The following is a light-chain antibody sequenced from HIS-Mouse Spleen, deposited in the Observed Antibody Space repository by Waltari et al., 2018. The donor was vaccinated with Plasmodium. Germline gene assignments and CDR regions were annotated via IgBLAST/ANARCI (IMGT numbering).Light chain of an antibody. CDR2: GAS. Sequence: IVLTQSPGTLSLPPGERATLPCRASQSVSSSYLAWYQQKPGQAPRLLIYGASSRATGIPDRFSGSGSGTDFTLTISRLEPEDFAVYYCQQYGSSPYTFGQGTKLEIK. CDR1: QSVSSSY. V-gene: IGKV3-20*01. CDR3: QQYGSSPYT. J-gene: IGKJ2*01.